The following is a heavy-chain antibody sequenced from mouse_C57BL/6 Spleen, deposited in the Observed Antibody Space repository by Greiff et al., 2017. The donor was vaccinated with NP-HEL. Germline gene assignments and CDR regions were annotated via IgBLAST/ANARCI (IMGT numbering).Heavy chain of an antibody. CDR2: ISSGGDYI. Sequence: DVMLVESGEGLVKPGGSLKLSCAASGFTFSSYAMSWVRQTPEKRLEWVAYISSGGDYIYYADTVKGRFTISRDNARNTLYLQMSSLKSEDTAMYYCTREIYGRTYFDVWGTRTTVTVSS. J-gene: IGHJ1*03. CDR3: TREIYGRTYFDV. D-gene: IGHD2-1*01. CDR1: GFTFSSYA. V-gene: IGHV5-9-1*02.